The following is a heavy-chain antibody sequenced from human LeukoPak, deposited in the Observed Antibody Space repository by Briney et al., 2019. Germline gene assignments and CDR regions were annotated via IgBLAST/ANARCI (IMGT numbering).Heavy chain of an antibody. CDR3: AELGIAMIGGV. V-gene: IGHV3-48*03. CDR2: ISSSGSTI. Sequence: GGSLRLSCAASGFTFSSYEMNWVRQAPGKGLEWVSYISSSGSTIYYADSVKGRFTTSRDNAKNSLYLQMNSLRAEDTAVYYCAELGIAMIGGVWGKGTTVTISS. J-gene: IGHJ6*04. D-gene: IGHD3-10*02. CDR1: GFTFSSYE.